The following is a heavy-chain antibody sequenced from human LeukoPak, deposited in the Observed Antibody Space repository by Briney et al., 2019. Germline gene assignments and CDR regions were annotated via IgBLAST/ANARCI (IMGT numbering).Heavy chain of an antibody. J-gene: IGHJ1*01. V-gene: IGHV3-64*01. CDR2: ISSNGGGT. D-gene: IGHD3-22*01. CDR3: ARTDPYDSSGYYYAYFQH. Sequence: GGSLRLSCAASGFTFSSYAMHWVRQAPGKGLEYVSAISSNGGGTYYANSVKGRFTISRDNSKNTLYLQMGSLRAEDMAVYYCARTDPYDSSGYYYAYFQHWGQGTLVTVSS. CDR1: GFTFSSYA.